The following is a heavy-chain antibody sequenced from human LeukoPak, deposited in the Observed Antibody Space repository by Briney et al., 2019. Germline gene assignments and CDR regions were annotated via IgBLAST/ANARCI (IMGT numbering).Heavy chain of an antibody. V-gene: IGHV1-69*05. Sequence: GSSVKVSCKASGGTFSTYAINWVRQAPGQGLEWMGGIIPIFGTANYAQKFQGRVTITTDESTSTAYTELSSLRSEDTAVYNCARVFARSGEIRGSYYYYWGQGTLVTVSS. CDR1: GGTFSTYA. D-gene: IGHD1-26*01. CDR2: IIPIFGTA. CDR3: ARVFARSGEIRGSYYYY. J-gene: IGHJ4*02.